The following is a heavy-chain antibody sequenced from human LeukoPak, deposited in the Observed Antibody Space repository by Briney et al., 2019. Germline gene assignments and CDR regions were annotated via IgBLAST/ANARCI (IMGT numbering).Heavy chain of an antibody. D-gene: IGHD3-3*01. CDR2: ISSSSSYI. CDR3: ARDRGEIYYDFWSGYPIR. V-gene: IGHV3-21*01. CDR1: GFTFSSYS. Sequence: PGGSLRLSCAAPGFTFSSYSMNWVRQAPGKGLEWVSSISSSSSYIYYADSVKGRFTISRDNAKNSLYLQMNSLRAEDTAVYYCARDRGEIYYDFWSGYPIRWGQGTMVTVSS. J-gene: IGHJ3*01.